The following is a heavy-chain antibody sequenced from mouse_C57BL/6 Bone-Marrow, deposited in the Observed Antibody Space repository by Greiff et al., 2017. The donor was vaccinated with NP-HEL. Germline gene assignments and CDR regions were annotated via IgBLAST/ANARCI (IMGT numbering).Heavy chain of an antibody. CDR2: ISSGSSTI. CDR1: GFTFSDYG. J-gene: IGHJ3*01. D-gene: IGHD4-1*01. CDR3: ARFQNWDGAY. V-gene: IGHV5-17*01. Sequence: EVKVVESGGGLVKPGGSLKLSCAASGFTFSDYGMHWVRQAPEKGLEWVAYISSGSSTIYYADTVKGRFTISRDNAKNTLFLQMTSLRSEDTAMCYCARFQNWDGAYWGQGTLVTVSA.